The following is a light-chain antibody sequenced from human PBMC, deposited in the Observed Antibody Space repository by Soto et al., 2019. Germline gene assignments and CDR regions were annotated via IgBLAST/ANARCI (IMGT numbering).Light chain of an antibody. CDR1: SSDVGGY. Sequence: QSALTQPASVSGSPGQSITISCTGASSDVGGYVSWYQQYPGKAPKLMIYEVSNRPSGVSNRFSASKSGNTASLTISGLQPEDEADYYCSSYTSSSTLVFGGGTKLTVL. CDR2: EVS. CDR3: SSYTSSSTLV. V-gene: IGLV2-14*01. J-gene: IGLJ3*02.